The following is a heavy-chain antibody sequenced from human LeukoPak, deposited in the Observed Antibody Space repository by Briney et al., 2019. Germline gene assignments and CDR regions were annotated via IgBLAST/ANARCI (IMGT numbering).Heavy chain of an antibody. CDR2: ISHDGSNK. CDR3: ARDISERIAVAGNGFVY. CDR1: GFTFSRYA. J-gene: IGHJ4*02. V-gene: IGHV3-30-3*01. Sequence: GRSLRLPCAASGFTFSRYAIHWVRQAPGKGLEWVAVISHDGSNKYYADSVKGRFTISRDNSKNTLYLQMNSLRAEDTAVYYCARDISERIAVAGNGFVYWGQGTLVTVSS. D-gene: IGHD6-19*01.